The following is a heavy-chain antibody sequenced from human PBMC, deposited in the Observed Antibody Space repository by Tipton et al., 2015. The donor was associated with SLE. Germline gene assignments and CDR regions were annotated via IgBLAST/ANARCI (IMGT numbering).Heavy chain of an antibody. Sequence: SLRLSCAASGFTFSSYSMNWVRQAPGKGLEWVSSMSSSRSYIFYADSVKGRFTISRDNAKKSLYLQMNSLRDEDTAVYYCGTSSGTEHYFDYWGQGTLVTVSS. CDR2: MSSSRSYI. CDR3: GTSSGTEHYFDY. CDR1: GFTFSSYS. J-gene: IGHJ4*02. D-gene: IGHD3-10*01. V-gene: IGHV3-21*01.